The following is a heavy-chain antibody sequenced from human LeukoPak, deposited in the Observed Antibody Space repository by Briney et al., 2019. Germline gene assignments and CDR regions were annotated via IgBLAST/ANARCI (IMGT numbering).Heavy chain of an antibody. CDR1: RGSFSGYY. Sequence: SETLSLTCAVYRGSFSGYYWSWIRQPPRKGLEWIGEINHSGSTNYNPSLKSRVTISVDTSKNQFSLKLSSVPAADTAVYYCATAHGRYCSSTSCSRRRFFDLWGRGTLVTVSS. D-gene: IGHD2-2*01. CDR3: ATAHGRYCSSTSCSRRRFFDL. J-gene: IGHJ2*01. V-gene: IGHV4-34*01. CDR2: INHSGST.